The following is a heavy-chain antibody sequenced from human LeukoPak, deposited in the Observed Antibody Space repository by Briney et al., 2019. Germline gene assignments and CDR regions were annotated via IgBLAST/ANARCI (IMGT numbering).Heavy chain of an antibody. CDR1: GFTFSSYW. CDR2: IKQDGSEI. Sequence: GGPLRLSCAASGFTFSSYWMSWLRQAPGRGVEWVANIKQDGSEIYYVDSVTGPFTISRDNAKNSLYMQMNSLRAKDTAVYYCASAPYDSSGDYYGWYYFDYWGQGALVTASS. D-gene: IGHD3-22*01. V-gene: IGHV3-7*01. CDR3: ASAPYDSSGDYYGWYYFDY. J-gene: IGHJ4*02.